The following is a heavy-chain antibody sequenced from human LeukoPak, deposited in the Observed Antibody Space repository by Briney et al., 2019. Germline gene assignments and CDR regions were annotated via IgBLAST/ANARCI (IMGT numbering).Heavy chain of an antibody. D-gene: IGHD6-25*01. V-gene: IGHV1-69*05. Sequence: SVKVSCKASGGTFSSYAISWVRQAPGQGLEWMGVIIPIFGTANYAQKFQGRVTITTDESTSTAYMELSSLRSEDTAVYYCARAAATALHFDYWGQGTLVTVSS. CDR2: IIPIFGTA. CDR1: GGTFSSYA. CDR3: ARAAATALHFDY. J-gene: IGHJ4*02.